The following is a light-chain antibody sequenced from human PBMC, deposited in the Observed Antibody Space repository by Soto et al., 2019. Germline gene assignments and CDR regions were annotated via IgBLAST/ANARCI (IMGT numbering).Light chain of an antibody. CDR3: SSDTSSDTYV. CDR2: DVS. V-gene: IGLV2-14*03. CDR1: SSDVGNFNY. Sequence: QSALTQPASVSGSPGQSITISCSGTSSDVGNFNYVSWYRHHPGEAPKLLIYDVSNRPSGVSNRFSGSKSGNTASLTISGLQTEDEATYFCSSDTSSDTYVFGSGTKVTV. J-gene: IGLJ1*01.